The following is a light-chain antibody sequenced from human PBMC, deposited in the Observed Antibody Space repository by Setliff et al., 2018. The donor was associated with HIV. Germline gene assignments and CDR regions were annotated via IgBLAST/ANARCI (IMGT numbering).Light chain of an antibody. V-gene: IGLV2-11*01. CDR3: CSYAGSYTFV. Sequence: QSVLTQPASVSGSPGQSITISCTGTSTDVGDYRYVSWYQQHPGKAPKLMIYDVSKRPSGVPDRFSGSKSGNTASLTISGLQAEDEADYYCCSYAGSYTFVFGSGTKVTVL. CDR1: STDVGDYRY. J-gene: IGLJ1*01. CDR2: DVS.